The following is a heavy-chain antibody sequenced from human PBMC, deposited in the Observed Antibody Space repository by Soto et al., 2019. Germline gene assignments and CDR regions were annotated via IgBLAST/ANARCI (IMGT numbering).Heavy chain of an antibody. D-gene: IGHD2-15*01. CDR2: ISARGTTI. CDR3: ARVAIMGVVNSPLFSFGL. Sequence: GSLRLSCSAACFNFKIYGITWGRQGPGKGLEGSSDISARGTTIHYAESVRDRFTISRDNPTNPVYLHLTSLREEGTAVYYCARVAIMGVVNSPLFSFGLWGQGTLVTVS. CDR1: CFNFKIYG. J-gene: IGHJ4*02. V-gene: IGHV3-48*03.